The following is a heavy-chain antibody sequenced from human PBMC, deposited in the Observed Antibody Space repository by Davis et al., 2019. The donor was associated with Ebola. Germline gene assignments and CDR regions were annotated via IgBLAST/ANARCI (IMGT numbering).Heavy chain of an antibody. J-gene: IGHJ4*02. CDR1: GGSISSYY. V-gene: IGHV4-59*01. D-gene: IGHD7-27*01. CDR2: IYYSGST. Sequence: MPSETLSLTCTVSGGSISSYYWSWIRQPPGKGLEWIGYIYYSGSTNYNPSLKSRVTISVDTSKNQFSLKLSSVTAADTAVYFCARGRTGSDHPRLDSWGQGTLVTVSS. CDR3: ARGRTGSDHPRLDS.